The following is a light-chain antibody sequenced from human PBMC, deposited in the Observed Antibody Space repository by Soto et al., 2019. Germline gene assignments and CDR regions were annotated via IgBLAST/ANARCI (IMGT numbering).Light chain of an antibody. CDR2: SAS. Sequence: EIAMTQSPATLSVSPGERATLSCRASQSISTELAWYQQIPGQPPRLLIYSASTRATGVPARFTGSGSGSEFTLTLSGLQSEDFAMYYCQQGHNWPLTFGQGTRLEI. J-gene: IGKJ2*01. V-gene: IGKV3-15*01. CDR1: QSISTE. CDR3: QQGHNWPLT.